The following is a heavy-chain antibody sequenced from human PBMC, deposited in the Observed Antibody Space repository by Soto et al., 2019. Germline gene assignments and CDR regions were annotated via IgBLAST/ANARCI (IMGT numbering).Heavy chain of an antibody. V-gene: IGHV4-59*12. Sequence: PXXTLSLPFTVSGGSIRSYYWSWIRQPPGKGLEWIGYIYYSGSTYYNPSLKSRVTISVDRSKNQLSLKLSSVTAADTAVYYCARVPGPWGQGTLVTVSS. J-gene: IGHJ5*02. CDR1: GGSIRSYY. CDR3: ARVPGP. CDR2: IYYSGST.